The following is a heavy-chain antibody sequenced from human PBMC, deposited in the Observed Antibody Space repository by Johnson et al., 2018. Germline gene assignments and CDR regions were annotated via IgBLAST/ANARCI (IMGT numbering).Heavy chain of an antibody. CDR1: GGSISSSPYF. D-gene: IGHD3-22*01. Sequence: VQLQESGPGLVKPSETLSLTCTVSGGSISSSPYFWGWIRQPPGQGLEWIGSGSYSGGPYYHPSLRSRVPISVDPSKIQFSLNLSSVTAADTAVYYGARPVVSYYDDSGQSIPARAFHCWGQGTMVTVSS. V-gene: IGHV4-39*01. CDR3: ARPVVSYYDDSGQSIPARAFHC. CDR2: GSYSGGP. J-gene: IGHJ3*01.